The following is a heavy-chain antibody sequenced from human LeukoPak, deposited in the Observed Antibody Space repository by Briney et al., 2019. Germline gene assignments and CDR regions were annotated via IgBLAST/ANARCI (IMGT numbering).Heavy chain of an antibody. CDR2: INHSGST. Sequence: SETLSLTCAVYGGSFSGYYWSWIRQPPGKGLEWIGEINHSGSTNYNPSLKSRVTISVDTSKNQFSLKLSSVTVADTAVYYCASFASDSGSYQRSCFDYWGQGTLVTVSS. CDR1: GGSFSGYY. CDR3: ASFASDSGSYQRSCFDY. V-gene: IGHV4-34*01. J-gene: IGHJ4*02. D-gene: IGHD1-26*01.